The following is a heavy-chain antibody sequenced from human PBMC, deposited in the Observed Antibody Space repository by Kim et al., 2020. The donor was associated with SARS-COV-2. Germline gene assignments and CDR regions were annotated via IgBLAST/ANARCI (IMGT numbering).Heavy chain of an antibody. D-gene: IGHD2-15*01. CDR1: GFTFSSYA. CDR2: ISGSGGST. CDR3: AKDFLGSGGGNCYPCDY. V-gene: IGHV3-23*01. J-gene: IGHJ4*02. Sequence: GGSLRLSCAASGFTFSSYAMSWVRQAPGKGLEWVSAISGSGGSTYYADSVKGRFTISRDNSKNTLYLQMNSLRAEDTAASYCAKDFLGSGGGNCYPCDYWGQGTLVTVSS.